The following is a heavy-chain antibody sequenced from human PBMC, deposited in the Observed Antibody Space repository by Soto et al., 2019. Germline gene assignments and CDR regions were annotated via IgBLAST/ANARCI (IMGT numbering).Heavy chain of an antibody. J-gene: IGHJ4*02. Sequence: ASVKVSCKASGYTFSTNDFAWVRLATGQGLEWMGWMNPNNGNAGFAQQFRGRVTMTRNTSITTAYMELSSLRTDDTAVYYCARRKERSGPYYLDLWGQGTLGTVSS. CDR2: MNPNNGNA. CDR3: ARRKERSGPYYLDL. CDR1: GYTFSTND. V-gene: IGHV1-8*01.